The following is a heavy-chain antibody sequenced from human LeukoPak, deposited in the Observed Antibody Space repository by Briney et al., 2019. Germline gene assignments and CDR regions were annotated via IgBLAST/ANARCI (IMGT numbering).Heavy chain of an antibody. CDR2: INHSGST. J-gene: IGHJ5*02. V-gene: IGHV4-34*01. CDR1: GGSFSGYY. CDR3: ARALRYYDFWSGTNWFDP. Sequence: SETLSLTCAVYGGSFSGYYWSWIRQPPGKGLEWIGEINHSGSTNYNPSLKSRVTISVDTSKNQFSLKLSSVTAADTAVYYCARALRYYDFWSGTNWFDPWGQGTLVTVSS. D-gene: IGHD3-3*01.